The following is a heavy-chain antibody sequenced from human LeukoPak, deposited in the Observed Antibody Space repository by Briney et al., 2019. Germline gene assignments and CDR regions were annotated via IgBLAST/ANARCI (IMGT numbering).Heavy chain of an antibody. V-gene: IGHV5-51*01. CDR1: GYSFITYW. J-gene: IGHJ4*02. Sequence: GESLKISCKASGYSFITYWIGWVRQMPGKGLEWMGIFYPGDSDTGYSPSFQGQVTISADKSISTAYLQWSSLKASDTAMYYCARRRFNYDSSGYYPFDYWGQGTLVTVSS. CDR3: ARRRFNYDSSGYYPFDY. D-gene: IGHD3-22*01. CDR2: FYPGDSDT.